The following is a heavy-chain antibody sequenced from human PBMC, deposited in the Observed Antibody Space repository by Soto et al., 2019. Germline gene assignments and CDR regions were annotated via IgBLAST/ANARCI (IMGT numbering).Heavy chain of an antibody. D-gene: IGHD5-18*01. J-gene: IGHJ6*02. V-gene: IGHV3-72*01. CDR2: TRNKANSYTT. CDR1: GFTFSDHY. Sequence: GGSLRLSCAASGFTFSDHYMDWVRQAPGKGLEWVGRTRNKANSYTTEYAASVKGRFTISRDDSKNSLYLQMNSLKTEDTAVYYCAREFVDTAMVTSYYYYYYGMDVWGQGTTVTVSS. CDR3: AREFVDTAMVTSYYYYYYGMDV.